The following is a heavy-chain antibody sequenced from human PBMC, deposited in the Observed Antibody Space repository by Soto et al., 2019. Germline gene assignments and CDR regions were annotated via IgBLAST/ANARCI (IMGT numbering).Heavy chain of an antibody. J-gene: IGHJ6*03. Sequence: HPGGSLRLSCAASGFTFSSYGIHWVRQAPGKGLEWVAVISYDGSNKYYADSVKGRFTISRDNSKNTLYLQMNSLRAEDTAVYYCAKDQRDLIVVVVAATIYYMDVWGKGTTVTVSS. CDR1: GFTFSSYG. V-gene: IGHV3-30*18. CDR3: AKDQRDLIVVVVAATIYYMDV. CDR2: ISYDGSNK. D-gene: IGHD2-15*01.